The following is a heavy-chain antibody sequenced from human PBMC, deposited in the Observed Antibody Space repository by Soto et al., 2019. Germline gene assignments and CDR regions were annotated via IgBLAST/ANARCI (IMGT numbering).Heavy chain of an antibody. D-gene: IGHD2-21*02. J-gene: IGHJ6*02. Sequence: SETLSLTCAVYGGSVNGYYWNWIRQPPGKGLEWIGEINHTGGTHYNPSLKSRVTMSVDTSKNQFSLNLSSVTAADTAVYYCTRDGDGRMTTNPYYYYGMDVWGPGITVTVSS. CDR2: INHTGGT. CDR1: GGSVNGYY. V-gene: IGHV4-34*10. CDR3: TRDGDGRMTTNPYYYYGMDV.